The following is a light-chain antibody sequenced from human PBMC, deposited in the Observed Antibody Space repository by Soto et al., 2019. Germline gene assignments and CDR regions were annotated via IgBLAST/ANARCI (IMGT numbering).Light chain of an antibody. CDR1: QSVLYSSNNKNY. CDR3: QQYYSTPLT. CDR2: WAS. J-gene: IGKJ4*01. Sequence: DIVMTQSPDSLSVSLVEMSNINFKSSQSVLYSSNNKNYLAWYQQKPGQPPKLLIYWASTRESGVPDRFSGSGSGTDFTLTISSLQAEDVAVYYCQQYYSTPLTFGGGTKVEIK. V-gene: IGKV4-1*01.